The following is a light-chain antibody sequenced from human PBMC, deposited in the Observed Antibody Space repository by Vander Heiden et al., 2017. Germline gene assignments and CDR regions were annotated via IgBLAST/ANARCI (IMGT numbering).Light chain of an antibody. Sequence: SYLLTQSPSVPVAPGPPARTTFGGNNIGSKSAHRSQQKPGQAPGVIVYEDSDRPSGIPERFSGSNSGNSATLTISKVDAGDEADYYCQVWDSSSDLDVVFGGGTKLTVL. J-gene: IGLJ2*01. CDR3: QVWDSSSDLDVV. CDR1: NIGSKS. V-gene: IGLV3-21*02. CDR2: EDS.